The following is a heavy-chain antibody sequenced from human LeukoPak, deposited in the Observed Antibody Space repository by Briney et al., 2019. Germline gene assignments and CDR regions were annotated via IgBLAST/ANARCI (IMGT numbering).Heavy chain of an antibody. J-gene: IGHJ3*02. Sequence: GGSLRLSCAASGFAVSNNYMSWVRQAPGKGLEWVSIIYGGGSTYYADYVNGRFTISRHNSQNTLFLQMNSLRTEDTAVYYCARAPQWLRFGAFDIWGQGTMVTVSS. V-gene: IGHV3-53*04. CDR3: ARAPQWLRFGAFDI. D-gene: IGHD5-12*01. CDR1: GFAVSNNY. CDR2: IYGGGST.